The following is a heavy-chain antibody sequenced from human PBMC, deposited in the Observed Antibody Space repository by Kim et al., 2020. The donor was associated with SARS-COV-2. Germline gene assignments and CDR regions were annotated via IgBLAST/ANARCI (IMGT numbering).Heavy chain of an antibody. J-gene: IGHJ4*02. CDR1: GGSFSGYY. Sequence: SETLSLTCAVYGGSFSGYYWSWIRQPPGKGLEWIGEINHSGSTNYNPSLKSRVTISVDTSKNQFSLKLSSVTAADTAVYYCAGCGGSCYYFDYWGQGTLVTVSS. D-gene: IGHD2-15*01. CDR2: INHSGST. V-gene: IGHV4-34*01. CDR3: AGCGGSCYYFDY.